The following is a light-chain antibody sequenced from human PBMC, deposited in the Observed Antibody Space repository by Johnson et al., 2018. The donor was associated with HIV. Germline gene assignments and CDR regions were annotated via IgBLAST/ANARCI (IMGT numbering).Light chain of an antibody. J-gene: IGLJ1*01. Sequence: QSVLTQPPSVSAAPGQKVTISCSGSSSNIGKNHVSWYQQFPGTAPKLLVSEDDKRPSDIPDRFSGSKSGTSATLGITGLQPGDEADYYCGTWDSNLSVLFGTGTKVTVL. CDR2: EDD. CDR3: GTWDSNLSVL. V-gene: IGLV1-51*02. CDR1: SSNIGKNH.